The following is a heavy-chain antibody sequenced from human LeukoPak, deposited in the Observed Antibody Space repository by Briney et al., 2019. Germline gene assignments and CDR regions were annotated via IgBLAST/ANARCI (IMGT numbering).Heavy chain of an antibody. CDR3: TTLRFLEWLLSSDAFDI. CDR1: GFTFSNAW. CDR2: IKSKTDSGTT. Sequence: GGSLRLSCAASGFTFSNAWMSWVRQAPGKGLEWVGRIKSKTDSGTTDYAAPVKGRFTISRDDSKNTLYLQMNSLKTEDTAVYYCTTLRFLEWLLSSDAFDIWGQGTMVTVSS. V-gene: IGHV3-15*01. D-gene: IGHD3-3*01. J-gene: IGHJ3*02.